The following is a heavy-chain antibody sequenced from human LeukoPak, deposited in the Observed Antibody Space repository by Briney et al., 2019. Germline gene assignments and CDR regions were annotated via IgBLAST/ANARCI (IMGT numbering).Heavy chain of an antibody. CDR1: GGSISTAIYY. D-gene: IGHD4-17*01. CDR2: IFYSGST. Sequence: SHTLSLTCTLSGGSISTAIYYWAWIRQSPGKGLEWIGSIFYSGSTSYHPSLKTRFTISVDTSKNQFSLTLSSVTAADTAVYYCARNTSTVNHVYKYFDFWGQGTLVTVSS. V-gene: IGHV4-39*01. CDR3: ARNTSTVNHVYKYFDF. J-gene: IGHJ4*02.